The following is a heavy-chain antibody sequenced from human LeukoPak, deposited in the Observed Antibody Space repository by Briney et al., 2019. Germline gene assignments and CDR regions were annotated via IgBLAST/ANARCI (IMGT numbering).Heavy chain of an antibody. V-gene: IGHV4-39*01. D-gene: IGHD6-13*01. CDR1: GGSISSTSYY. J-gene: IGHJ5*02. CDR2: IYYSGST. CDR3: ARGGRAAAGGPFDP. Sequence: SETLSLTCTVSGGSISSTSYYWGWIRQPPGKGLEWIGSIYYSGSTYYNPSLKSRVTISVDTSKNQFYLKLSSVTAADTAVYYCARGGRAAAGGPFDPWGQGTLVTVSS.